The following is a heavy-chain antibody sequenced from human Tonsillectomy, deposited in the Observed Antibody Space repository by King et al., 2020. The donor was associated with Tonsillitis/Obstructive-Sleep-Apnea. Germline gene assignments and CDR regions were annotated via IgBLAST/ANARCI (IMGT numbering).Heavy chain of an antibody. D-gene: IGHD6-13*01. CDR1: GFTFSSYS. Sequence: VQLVESGGGLVKPGGSLRLSCAASGFTFSSYSMNWVRQAPGKGLEWVSSISSSSIYIYYADSVKGRFTISRDNAKNSLYLQMNSLRAEDTAVYYCAREPRSSWSPVDAFAIWGQATMVTVSS. CDR3: AREPRSSWSPVDAFAI. CDR2: ISSSSIYI. J-gene: IGHJ3*02. V-gene: IGHV3-21*01.